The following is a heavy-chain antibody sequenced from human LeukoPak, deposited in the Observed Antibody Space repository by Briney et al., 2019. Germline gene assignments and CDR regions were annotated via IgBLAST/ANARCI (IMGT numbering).Heavy chain of an antibody. V-gene: IGHV3-23*01. CDR2: ISGSGGNT. CDR3: ARGPYSSGSSADY. D-gene: IGHD6-19*01. J-gene: IGHJ4*02. Sequence: GGSLRLSCAASGFTFSSYTMSWVRQAPGKGLEWVSAISGSGGNTYYADSVKGRFTISRDNSKNTLYLQMNSLRAEDTAVYYCARGPYSSGSSADYWGQGTLVTVSS. CDR1: GFTFSSYT.